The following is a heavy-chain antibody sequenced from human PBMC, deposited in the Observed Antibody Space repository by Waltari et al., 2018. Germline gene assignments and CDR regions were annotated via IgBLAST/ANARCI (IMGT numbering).Heavy chain of an antibody. CDR2: ISWNSGSI. D-gene: IGHD6-19*01. CDR1: GFTFDDYA. Sequence: EVQLVESGGGLVQPGRSLRLSCAASGFTFDDYAMHWVRQAPGKGLEWVSGISWNSGSIGYADSVKGRFTISRDNAKNSLYLQMNSLRAEDMALYYCAKDQSSGWYFAFDIWGQGTMVTVSS. J-gene: IGHJ3*02. CDR3: AKDQSSGWYFAFDI. V-gene: IGHV3-9*03.